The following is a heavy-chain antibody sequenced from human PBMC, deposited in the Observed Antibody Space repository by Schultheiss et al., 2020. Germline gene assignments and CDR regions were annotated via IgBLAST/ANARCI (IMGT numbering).Heavy chain of an antibody. Sequence: SETLSLTCAVYGGSFSGYYWSWIRQPPGKGLEWIGEINHSGSTNYNPSLKSRVTISVDTSKNQFSLKLSSVTAADTAVYYCATTYRIYCSSTSCYGDYMDVWGKGTTVTVS. J-gene: IGHJ6*03. D-gene: IGHD2-2*01. CDR1: GGSFSGYY. V-gene: IGHV4-34*01. CDR3: ATTYRIYCSSTSCYGDYMDV. CDR2: INHSGST.